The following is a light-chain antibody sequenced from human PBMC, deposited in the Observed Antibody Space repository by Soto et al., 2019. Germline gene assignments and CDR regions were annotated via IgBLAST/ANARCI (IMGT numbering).Light chain of an antibody. J-gene: IGLJ2*01. CDR1: SSNIGKNY. CDR2: DTN. Sequence: QSVLTQPPSVSAAPGQKVTISCSGASSNIGKNYVSWYQQLPGAASKLVIFDTNKRPSGIPDRFSGSKSGTSAALDITALQTGDEADYYCGTWDTSLSAVVFGGGTQLTVL. CDR3: GTWDTSLSAVV. V-gene: IGLV1-51*01.